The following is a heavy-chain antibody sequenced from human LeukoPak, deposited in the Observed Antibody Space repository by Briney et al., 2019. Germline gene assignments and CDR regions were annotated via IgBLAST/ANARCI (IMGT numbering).Heavy chain of an antibody. CDR1: GGSISGDY. J-gene: IGHJ4*02. V-gene: IGHV4-59*01. D-gene: IGHD4-17*01. Sequence: SETLSLTCTVSGGSISGDYWSWLRQPPGKGLEWIGYIHYTGSSKYKSSLKSRVTMSVDTFKNQLSLTLGSVTAADTAVYHCARGTETTGYFDLYGPGTQVSVSS. CDR2: IHYTGSS. CDR3: ARGTETTGYFDL.